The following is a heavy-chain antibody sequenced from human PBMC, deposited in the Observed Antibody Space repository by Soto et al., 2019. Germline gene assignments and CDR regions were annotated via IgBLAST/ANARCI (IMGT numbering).Heavy chain of an antibody. V-gene: IGHV3-30*18. CDR1: GFTFSSYG. CDR3: AKGSGILTRSEAYY. Sequence: GGSLRLSCAASGFTFSSYGMHWVRQAPGKGLEWVAVISYDGSNNYYADSVKGRFTISRDNSKNTLYLQMNSLRAEDTAVYYCAKGSGILTRSEAYYWGQGTLVTVS. J-gene: IGHJ4*02. CDR2: ISYDGSNN. D-gene: IGHD3-10*01.